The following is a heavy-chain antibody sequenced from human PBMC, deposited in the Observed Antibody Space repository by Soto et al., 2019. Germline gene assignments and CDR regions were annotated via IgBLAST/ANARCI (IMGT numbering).Heavy chain of an antibody. D-gene: IGHD6-13*01. CDR1: GYTFTSSA. J-gene: IGHJ6*02. Sequence: GASVKVSCKASGYTFTSSAVHRVRQAPGPRPEWIGMIGPGSGNTNYAQKFQERVTITRDMSTSTAYMELSSLRSENTAVYYCAAGLEPQIPGGSSSWYLYYYYYGMDVWGQGTTVTVSS. V-gene: IGHV1-58*01. CDR3: AAGLEPQIPGGSSSWYLYYYYYGMDV. CDR2: IGPGSGNT.